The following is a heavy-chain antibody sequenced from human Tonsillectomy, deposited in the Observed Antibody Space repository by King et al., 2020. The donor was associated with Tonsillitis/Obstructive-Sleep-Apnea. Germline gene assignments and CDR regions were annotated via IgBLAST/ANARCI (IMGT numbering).Heavy chain of an antibody. Sequence: QLVQSGAEVKKPGSSVKVSCKASGGTFSSYAISWVRQDPGQGLEWMGGIIPDFGKANYAQKFQGRVTITADESTSPAYMELSSLSSEDTAVYYCARASLLRFLPVYWGQGTLVTVSS. D-gene: IGHD3-3*01. CDR2: IIPDFGKA. CDR1: GGTFSSYA. CDR3: ARASLLRFLPVY. V-gene: IGHV1-69*12. J-gene: IGHJ4*02.